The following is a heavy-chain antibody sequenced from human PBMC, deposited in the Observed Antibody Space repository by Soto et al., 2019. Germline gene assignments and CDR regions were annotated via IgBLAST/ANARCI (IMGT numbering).Heavy chain of an antibody. V-gene: IGHV3-15*05. Sequence: EVQLVESGGGLVKPGGSLRLSCAASGFTFSNAWLSWVRQAPGKGLEWVGRIKHNSEGETTDYAAPVNGRFTISRDDSKNTLYLQMSSLRTEDTAIYYCSTSSYTVGWYPFDSWCQGNLGTVSS. CDR1: GFTFSNAW. CDR3: STSSYTVGWYPFDS. CDR2: IKHNSEGETT. J-gene: IGHJ4*02. D-gene: IGHD6-19*01.